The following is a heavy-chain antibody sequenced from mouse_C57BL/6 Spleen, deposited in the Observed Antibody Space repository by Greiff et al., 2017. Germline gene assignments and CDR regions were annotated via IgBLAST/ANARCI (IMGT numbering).Heavy chain of an antibody. CDR1: GYAFSSSW. Sequence: VKLMESGPELVKPGASVKISCKASGYAFSSSWMNWVKQRPGQGLEWIGRIYPGDGDTNYNGKFKGKATLTADKSSSTAYMQLSSLTSEDSAVYFCAREGCTTVVDGSYAMYYWGQGTSVTVSS. CDR3: AREGCTTVVDGSYAMYY. D-gene: IGHD1-1*01. V-gene: IGHV1-82*01. CDR2: IYPGDGDT. J-gene: IGHJ4*01.